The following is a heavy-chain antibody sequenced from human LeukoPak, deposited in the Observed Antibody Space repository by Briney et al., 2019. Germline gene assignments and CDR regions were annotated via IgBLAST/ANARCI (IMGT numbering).Heavy chain of an antibody. D-gene: IGHD2-2*01. Sequence: PSGTLSPTRAVYGGAFSGYYWGWVRQPPGEGVGGSGGINHSGSTNYNPSLKSRVTISVDTSKNQFSLKLSSVTAADTAVYYCARGLSGRYCSSTSCRGFRSGHDYWGQGTLVTVSS. CDR2: INHSGST. CDR3: ARGLSGRYCSSTSCRGFRSGHDY. V-gene: IGHV4-34*01. J-gene: IGHJ4*02. CDR1: GGAFSGYY.